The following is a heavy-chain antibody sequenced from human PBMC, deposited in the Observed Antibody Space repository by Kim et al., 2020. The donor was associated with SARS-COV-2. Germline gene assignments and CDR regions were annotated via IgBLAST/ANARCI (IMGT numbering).Heavy chain of an antibody. V-gene: IGHV2-70*11. CDR2: IDWDDGK. D-gene: IGHD2-2*01. CDR1: GFSLSTSGMC. Sequence: SGPTLVNPTQTLTLTCTFSGFSLSTSGMCVSWIRQPPGKALEWLARIDWDDGKYYSTSLKTRLTISKDTSKNQVVLTMTNMDPVDTAAYYCARIRCYCSSTSCQAAYFDYWGQGTLVTVSS. J-gene: IGHJ4*02. CDR3: ARIRCYCSSTSCQAAYFDY.